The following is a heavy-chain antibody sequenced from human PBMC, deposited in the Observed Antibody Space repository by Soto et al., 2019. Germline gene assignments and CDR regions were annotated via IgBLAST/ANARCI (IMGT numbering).Heavy chain of an antibody. CDR2: ISAYNGNT. CDR1: GYTFTSYA. CDR3: ARDLSERDAFDI. V-gene: IGHV1-18*01. J-gene: IGHJ3*02. Sequence: ASVKVSCKASGYTFTSYAMHWVRQAPGQRLEWMGWISAYNGNTNYAQKLQGRVTMATDTSTSTAYMELRSLRSDDTAVYYCARDLSERDAFDIWGQGTMVTVSS.